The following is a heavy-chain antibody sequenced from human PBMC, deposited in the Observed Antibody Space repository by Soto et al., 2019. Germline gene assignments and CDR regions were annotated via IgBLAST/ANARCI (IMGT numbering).Heavy chain of an antibody. Sequence: EVQLVESGGGLVQPGGSLRLSCAVSGFTFSTYWMSWVRQAPGKGLEWVANIKDDGSEKYYVDSVKGRFTISRDNAKNSLYLQMNSLRDEDTAVYYCARYEYSRSSTDYWGQGTLFTVSS. D-gene: IGHD6-6*01. V-gene: IGHV3-7*01. CDR1: GFTFSTYW. CDR3: ARYEYSRSSTDY. J-gene: IGHJ4*02. CDR2: IKDDGSEK.